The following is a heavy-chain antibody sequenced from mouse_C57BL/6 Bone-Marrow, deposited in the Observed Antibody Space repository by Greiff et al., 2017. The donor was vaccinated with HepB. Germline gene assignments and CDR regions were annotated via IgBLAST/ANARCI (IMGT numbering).Heavy chain of an antibody. V-gene: IGHV1-19*01. D-gene: IGHD1-1*01. CDR2: INPYNGGT. CDR3: ARHGSRYWYFDV. CDR1: GYTFTDYY. J-gene: IGHJ1*03. Sequence: EVKLMESGPVLVKPGASVKMSCKASGYTFTDYYMNWVKQSHGKSLEWIGVINPYNGGTSYNQKFKGKATLTVDKSYSTAYMELNSLTSEDSAVYYCARHGSRYWYFDVWGTGTTVTVSS.